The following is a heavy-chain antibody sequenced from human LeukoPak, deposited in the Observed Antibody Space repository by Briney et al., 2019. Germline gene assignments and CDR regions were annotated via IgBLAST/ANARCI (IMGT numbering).Heavy chain of an antibody. D-gene: IGHD3-10*01. CDR2: INTDGSST. CDR1: GFTFSSYW. Sequence: GGSLRLSCAASGFTFSSYWMHWVRQAPGKGLVWVSRINTDGSSTSYADSVKGRFTISRDNSKNTLYLQMNSLRAEDTAVYYCQLLWFGEFLNWGQGTLVTVSS. V-gene: IGHV3-74*01. CDR3: QLLWFGEFLN. J-gene: IGHJ4*02.